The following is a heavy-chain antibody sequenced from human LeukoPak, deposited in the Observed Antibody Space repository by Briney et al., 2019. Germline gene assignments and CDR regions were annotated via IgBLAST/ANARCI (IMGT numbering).Heavy chain of an antibody. J-gene: IGHJ4*02. Sequence: ASVKVSCKASGGTFSSYAISWVRQAPGQGLEWMGGIIPIFGTANYAQKFQGRVTITADESTSTAYMGLSSLRSEDTAVIYWARVPVGGGYWGSTGCYGGREFDYWGQGTLVTVSS. CDR3: ARVPVGGGYWGSTGCYGGREFDY. D-gene: IGHD2-2*01. V-gene: IGHV1-69*13. CDR2: IIPIFGTA. CDR1: GGTFSSYA.